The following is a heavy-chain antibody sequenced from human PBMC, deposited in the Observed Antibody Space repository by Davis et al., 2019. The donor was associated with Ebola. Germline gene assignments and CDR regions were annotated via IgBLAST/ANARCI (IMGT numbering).Heavy chain of an antibody. V-gene: IGHV3-23*01. Sequence: PGGSLRLSCATSGFTFTSYVLSWVRQAPGKGLEWVSSISSSGRSTYYADSVKGRFAISKDTSSNTLYLQMNSLRAEDTAAYYCAKGDRNLFSYDSGLDCWGQGTLVTVSS. CDR2: ISSSGRST. CDR1: GFTFTSYV. D-gene: IGHD3-22*01. CDR3: AKGDRNLFSYDSGLDC. J-gene: IGHJ4*02.